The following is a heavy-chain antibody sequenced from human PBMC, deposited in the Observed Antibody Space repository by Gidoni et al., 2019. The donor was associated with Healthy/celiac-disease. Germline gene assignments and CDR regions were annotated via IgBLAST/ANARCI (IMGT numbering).Heavy chain of an antibody. J-gene: IGHJ4*02. CDR1: GFTFGAYA. D-gene: IGHD3-3*01. V-gene: IGHV3-49*04. Sequence: EVQLVESGGGLVQPGRSLRLSCTASGFTFGAYAMSWVRQAPGKGLEWVGFIRSKAYGGTTEYAASVKGRFTISRDDSKSIAYLQMNSLKTEDTAVYYCTSNYDFWSGRAYYFDYWGQGTLVTVSS. CDR3: TSNYDFWSGRAYYFDY. CDR2: IRSKAYGGTT.